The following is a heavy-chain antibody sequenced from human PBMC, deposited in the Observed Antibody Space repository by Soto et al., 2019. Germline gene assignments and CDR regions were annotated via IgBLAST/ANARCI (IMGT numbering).Heavy chain of an antibody. Sequence: QLQLQESGPGLVKPSETLSLTCTVSGDSISSNNYYWGWIRQPPGKGLEWIGSMYHSGNTYHNPSLKSRVTISVDTSKNQLSLNLRSVTAADTAVSYCARHRGPTGPNSWGQGTLVTVSS. V-gene: IGHV4-39*01. CDR1: GDSISSNNYY. D-gene: IGHD3-10*01. CDR3: ARHRGPTGPNS. J-gene: IGHJ4*02. CDR2: MYHSGNT.